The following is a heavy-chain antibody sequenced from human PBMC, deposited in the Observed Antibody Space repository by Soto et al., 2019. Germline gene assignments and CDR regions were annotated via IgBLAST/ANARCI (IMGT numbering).Heavy chain of an antibody. CDR2: IYYTGST. D-gene: IGHD3-10*01. CDR3: ARSVGEFLGIDP. CDR1: GYSITSSYW. V-gene: IGHV4-28*01. J-gene: IGHJ5*02. Sequence: SETLSLTGAVSGYSITSSYWWGWIRQPPGKGLEWIGYIYYTGSTYYNPSLKSRVTLSVDTSKNQFSLRLSSVTAVDTAMYFCARSVGEFLGIDPWGQGTLVTSPQ.